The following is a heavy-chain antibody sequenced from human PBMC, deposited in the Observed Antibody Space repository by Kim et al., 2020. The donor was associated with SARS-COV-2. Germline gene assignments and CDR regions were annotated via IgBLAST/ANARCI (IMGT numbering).Heavy chain of an antibody. CDR3: ATPPGGFCSSTSCETFYYYVMAV. D-gene: IGHD2-2*01. CDR2: ISGSGGTT. V-gene: IGHV3-23*01. CDR1: GFIFSSYA. J-gene: IGHJ6*02. Sequence: GGSLRLSCAASGFIFSSYAMSWVRQAPGKGLEWVSAISGSGGTTYYADSVKGRFTISRDNSKNTLYLQMNSLRAEDTAVYYCATPPGGFCSSTSCETFYYYVMAVWGQGTTVTVSS.